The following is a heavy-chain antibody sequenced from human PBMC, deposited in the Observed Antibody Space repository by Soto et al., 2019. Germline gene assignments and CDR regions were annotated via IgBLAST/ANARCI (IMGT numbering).Heavy chain of an antibody. CDR2: ITCSGGSK. D-gene: IGHD3-22*01. V-gene: IGHV3-23*01. CDR3: AKDLSSGPPFDY. CDR1: EFAYSGYP. J-gene: IGHJ4*02. Sequence: GSVRHTCADSEFAYSGYPISWVRQAPGKGLEWVAAITCSGGSKYYADSVKGRFTISRDNSKNTLYLQMNSLRAEDTAVYYCAKDLSSGPPFDYWGQGTLVTVSS.